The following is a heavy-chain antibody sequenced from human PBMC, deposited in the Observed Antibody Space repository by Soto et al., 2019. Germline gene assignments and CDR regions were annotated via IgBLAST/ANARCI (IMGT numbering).Heavy chain of an antibody. Sequence: GGSLRLSCTASGFTCSHYAMSWVRQAPGKGLEWVSTFSSGGGGTYYADSVKGRFTISRDNSKNTLSLQMNSLRAEDTAVYYCTKANRYCSGANCFTFDYWGLGTLVTVSS. J-gene: IGHJ4*02. V-gene: IGHV3-23*01. D-gene: IGHD2-15*01. CDR3: TKANRYCSGANCFTFDY. CDR1: GFTCSHYA. CDR2: FSSGGGGT.